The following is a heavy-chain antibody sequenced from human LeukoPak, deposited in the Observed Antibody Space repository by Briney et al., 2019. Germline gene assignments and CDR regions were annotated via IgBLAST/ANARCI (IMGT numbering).Heavy chain of an antibody. J-gene: IGHJ4*02. CDR2: ISYDGSNK. D-gene: IGHD3-10*01. CDR3: AGASYQRITMVRGVTPGGYDY. CDR1: GFTFSSYA. Sequence: GGSLRLSCAASGFTFSSYAMHWVRQAPGKGLEWVAVISYDGSNKYYADSVKGRFTISRDNSKNTLYLQMNSLRAEDTAVYYCAGASYQRITMVRGVTPGGYDYWGQGTLVTVSS. V-gene: IGHV3-30*04.